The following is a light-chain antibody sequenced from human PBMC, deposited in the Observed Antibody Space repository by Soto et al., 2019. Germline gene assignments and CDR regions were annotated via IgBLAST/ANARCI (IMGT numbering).Light chain of an antibody. CDR1: IDTVTTSHW. V-gene: IGLV7-46*01. CDR3: LLSYNGAPAV. J-gene: IGLJ7*01. CDR2: DTT. Sequence: QAVVTQASSLTVSPGGTVTLTCDSSIDTVTTSHWPYWFQQKPGHAPKTLIYDTTNRHPWTPARFSGSILGGKAALILSGAQPEDEAEYYCLLSYNGAPAVFGGGTQLTVL.